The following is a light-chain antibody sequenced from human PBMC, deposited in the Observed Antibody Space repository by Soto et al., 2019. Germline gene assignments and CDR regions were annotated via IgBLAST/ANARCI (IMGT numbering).Light chain of an antibody. Sequence: EVVITQSPSTLSVSPGERATLSCRASQSVSSNLAWYQQKPGQAPRLLIHGTSTRATGVPARFSGSGSGTESTLIISSLQSEDFAVYYCQQYNYWPPSFGPGTKVDIK. J-gene: IGKJ3*01. CDR3: QQYNYWPPS. V-gene: IGKV3-15*01. CDR2: GTS. CDR1: QSVSSN.